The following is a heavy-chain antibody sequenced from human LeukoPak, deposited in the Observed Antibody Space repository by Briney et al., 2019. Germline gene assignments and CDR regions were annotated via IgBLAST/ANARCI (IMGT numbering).Heavy chain of an antibody. D-gene: IGHD2-21*02. CDR1: GITLSNYG. J-gene: IGHJ3*01. Sequence: GGSLRLSCAVSGITLSNYGMSWVRQAPGKGLEWVAGIGGSGGGTNYADSVKGRFTISRDNPKNTLYLQMNSLRAEDTSVYYCVAGDWGARDSFDLWGRGTMVTVSS. CDR3: VAGDWGARDSFDL. V-gene: IGHV3-23*01. CDR2: IGGSGGGT.